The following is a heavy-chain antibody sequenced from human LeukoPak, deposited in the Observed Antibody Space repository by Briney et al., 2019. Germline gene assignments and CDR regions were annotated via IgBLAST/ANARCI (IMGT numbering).Heavy chain of an antibody. J-gene: IGHJ4*02. Sequence: PGGSLRLSCAASGFTFSSYAMSWVRPAPGSGLEWVSAISGSGGSTYYADSVKGRFTISRDNSKNTRYLQMNSLRAEDTAVYYCAKSYHSSSWYGYYFDYWGQGTLVTVSS. V-gene: IGHV3-23*01. D-gene: IGHD6-13*01. CDR3: AKSYHSSSWYGYYFDY. CDR2: ISGSGGST. CDR1: GFTFSSYA.